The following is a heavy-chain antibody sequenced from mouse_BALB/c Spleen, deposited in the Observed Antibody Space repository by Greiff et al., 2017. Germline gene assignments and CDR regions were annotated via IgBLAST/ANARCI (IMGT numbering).Heavy chain of an antibody. CDR2: ISTYYGDA. Sequence: QVQLQQSGAELVRPGVSVKISCKGSGYTFTDYAMHWVKQSHAKSLEWIGVISTYYGDASYNQKFKGKATMTVDKSSSTAYMELARLTSEDSAIYYCARGYDEESFDYWGQGTTLTVSS. V-gene: IGHV1S137*01. CDR3: ARGYDEESFDY. J-gene: IGHJ2*01. D-gene: IGHD2-14*01. CDR1: GYTFTDYA.